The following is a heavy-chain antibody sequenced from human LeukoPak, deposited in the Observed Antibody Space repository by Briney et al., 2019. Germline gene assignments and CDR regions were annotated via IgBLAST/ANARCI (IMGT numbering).Heavy chain of an antibody. J-gene: IGHJ4*02. D-gene: IGHD5-18*01. CDR2: IYYSGGT. CDR1: GGSISTYY. V-gene: IGHV4-39*01. Sequence: KPLETLSLTCTVSGGSISTYYWGWIRQPPGKGLEWIGSIYYSGGTYYNPSLKSRVTISVDTSKNQFSLKLSSVTAADTAVYYCARQVDTAMNWGQGTLVTVSS. CDR3: ARQVDTAMN.